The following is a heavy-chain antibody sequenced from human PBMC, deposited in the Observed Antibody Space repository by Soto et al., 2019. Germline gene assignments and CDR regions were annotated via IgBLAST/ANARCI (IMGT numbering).Heavy chain of an antibody. Sequence: SETLSLTCTVSGGSISSSSYYWGWIRQPPGKGLEWIGSIYYSGSTYYNPSLKSRVTISVDTSKNQFSLKLSSVTAADTAVYYCARRAAASNWFDPWGQGTLVTSPQ. V-gene: IGHV4-39*01. D-gene: IGHD6-13*01. CDR3: ARRAAASNWFDP. J-gene: IGHJ5*02. CDR2: IYYSGST. CDR1: GGSISSSSYY.